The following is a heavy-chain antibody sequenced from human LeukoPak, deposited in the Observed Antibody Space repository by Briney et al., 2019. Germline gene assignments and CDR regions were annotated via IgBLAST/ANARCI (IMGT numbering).Heavy chain of an antibody. D-gene: IGHD3-3*01. CDR1: GGSISSGGYY. CDR3: ARLRGGYDFWSGYYTFDY. J-gene: IGHJ4*02. V-gene: IGHV4-61*08. Sequence: PSQTLSLTCTVSGGSISSGGYYWSWIRQPPGKGLEWIRYIYYSGSTNYNPSLKSRVTISVDTSKNQFSLKLSSVTAADTAVYYCARLRGGYDFWSGYYTFDYWGQGTLVTVSS. CDR2: IYYSGST.